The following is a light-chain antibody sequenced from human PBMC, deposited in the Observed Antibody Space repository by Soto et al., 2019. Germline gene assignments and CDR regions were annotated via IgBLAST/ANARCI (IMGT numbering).Light chain of an antibody. J-gene: IGKJ1*01. CDR1: QSISDT. V-gene: IGKV3-15*01. Sequence: EIVMTQSPATLSVSPGGRATLSCRASQSISDTLAWYQRKPGQAPRLLIHGASTRATGFPARFSGNGSGTDFTLTISSLQSEDFAVYYCQKYNNWPWTFGQGTKVDI. CDR3: QKYNNWPWT. CDR2: GAS.